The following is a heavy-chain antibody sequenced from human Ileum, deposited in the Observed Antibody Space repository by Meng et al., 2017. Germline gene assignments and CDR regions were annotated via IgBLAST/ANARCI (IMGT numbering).Heavy chain of an antibody. J-gene: IGHJ4*02. V-gene: IGHV4-59*01. Sequence: SETLSLTCTVSADSISSYYWSWIRQPPGKGLEWIAYIYHSEDTSYNPSLKSRVTISLDTSRNQFSLKLSSVTAADTAIYYCARHPRVAASGNYNFDYWGQGTLVTVSS. D-gene: IGHD6-13*01. CDR1: ADSISSYY. CDR2: IYHSEDT. CDR3: ARHPRVAASGNYNFDY.